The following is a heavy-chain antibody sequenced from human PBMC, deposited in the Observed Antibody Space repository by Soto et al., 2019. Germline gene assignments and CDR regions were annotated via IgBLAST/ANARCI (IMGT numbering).Heavy chain of an antibody. Sequence: PSETLSLTCAVYGGSFSGYYWSWIRQPPGKGLEWIGEINHSGSTNYNPSLKSRVTISVDTSKNQFSLKMSSVTAADTAVYYCARGGSGEDMYDILTHYYYYMDVWGKGTTVTVSS. CDR1: GGSFSGYY. V-gene: IGHV4-34*01. CDR3: ARGGSGEDMYDILTHYYYYMDV. J-gene: IGHJ6*03. CDR2: INHSGST. D-gene: IGHD3-9*01.